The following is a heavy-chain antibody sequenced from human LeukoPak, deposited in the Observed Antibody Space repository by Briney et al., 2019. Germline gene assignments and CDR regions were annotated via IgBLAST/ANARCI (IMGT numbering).Heavy chain of an antibody. Sequence: GGSLTLSCAASGFTISSYAMSWVRQAPGKGLEWFSAISGSGGSTYYADSVKGRFTISRDNSKNTLYLQMNSLRAEDTAVYYWAKVWDCPNVYWGQGTLVTVSS. J-gene: IGHJ4*02. CDR1: GFTISSYA. CDR2: ISGSGGST. D-gene: IGHD2-21*01. CDR3: AKVWDCPNVY. V-gene: IGHV3-23*01.